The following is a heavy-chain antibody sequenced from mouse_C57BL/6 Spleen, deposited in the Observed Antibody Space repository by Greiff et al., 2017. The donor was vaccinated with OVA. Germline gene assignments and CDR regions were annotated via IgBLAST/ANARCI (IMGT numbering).Heavy chain of an antibody. CDR3: ARWRYGNYGYAMDY. J-gene: IGHJ4*01. Sequence: EVQLQQSGPELVKPGASVKISCKASGYTFTDYYMNWVKQSHGKSLEWIGDINPNNGGTSYNQKFKGKATLTVDKSSSTAYMELRSLTSEDSAVYYCARWRYGNYGYAMDYWGQGTSVTVSS. CDR2: INPNNGGT. D-gene: IGHD2-10*02. V-gene: IGHV1-26*01. CDR1: GYTFTDYY.